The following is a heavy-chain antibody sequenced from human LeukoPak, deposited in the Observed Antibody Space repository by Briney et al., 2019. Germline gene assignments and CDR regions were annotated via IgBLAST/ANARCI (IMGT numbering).Heavy chain of an antibody. J-gene: IGHJ4*02. V-gene: IGHV3-7*04. CDR1: GFTFSSYS. CDR2: IHPEGNEK. CDR3: ARGDAFSGDH. Sequence: GGSLRLSCAASGFTFSSYSMSWVRQAPGRGLEWVANIHPEGNEKYHVESVKGRFTISRDNTKNLLFLQMNGLRVEDTAVYYCARGDAFSGDHWGQGTLVTVSS.